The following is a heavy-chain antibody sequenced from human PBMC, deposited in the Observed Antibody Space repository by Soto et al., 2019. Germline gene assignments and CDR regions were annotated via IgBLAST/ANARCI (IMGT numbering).Heavy chain of an antibody. CDR3: ARWSGSSFTFDY. CDR2: VYYTGST. CDR1: GGSVSSGSSY. J-gene: IGHJ4*02. D-gene: IGHD3-3*01. Sequence: SETLSLTCTVSGGSVSSGSSYWSWIRQPPEKGLEWIGFVYYTGSTNYNPSLKSRVTVSVDTSKNQFSLHLSSVTAADTAAYFCARWSGSSFTFDYWGQGTPVTVSS. V-gene: IGHV4-61*01.